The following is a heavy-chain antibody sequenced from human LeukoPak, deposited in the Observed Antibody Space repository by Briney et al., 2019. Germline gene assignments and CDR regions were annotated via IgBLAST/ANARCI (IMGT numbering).Heavy chain of an antibody. V-gene: IGHV3-11*01. CDR1: GFTFSDYY. Sequence: PGGSLRLSCAASGFTFSDYYMSWIRQAPGKGLEWVSYISSSGSTIYYADSVKGRFTISRDDAKNSLYLQMNSLRAEDTAVYYCARDQEAYYSMDVWGQGTTVTVSS. CDR3: ARDQEAYYSMDV. CDR2: ISSSGSTI. J-gene: IGHJ6*02.